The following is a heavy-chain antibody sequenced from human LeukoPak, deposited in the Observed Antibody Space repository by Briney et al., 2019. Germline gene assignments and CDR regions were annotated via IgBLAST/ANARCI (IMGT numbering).Heavy chain of an antibody. J-gene: IGHJ4*02. CDR1: GFTFSGSA. CDR2: IRSKANSYAT. Sequence: GGSLRLSCAASGFTFSGSAMHWVRQASGKGLEWVGRIRSKANSYATAYAASVKGRFTISRDDSKNTSYLQMNSLKTEDTAVYYCTRTAAGAFDYWGQGTLATVSS. CDR3: TRTAAGAFDY. V-gene: IGHV3-73*01. D-gene: IGHD6-13*01.